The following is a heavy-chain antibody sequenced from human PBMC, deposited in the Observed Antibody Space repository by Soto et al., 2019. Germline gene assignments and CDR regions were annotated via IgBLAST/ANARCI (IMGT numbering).Heavy chain of an antibody. D-gene: IGHD3-10*01. J-gene: IGHJ5*02. CDR1: GGSFSGYY. V-gene: IGHV4-34*01. CDR2: INHSGST. CDR3: ARDRRLITMVRGVSLWFDP. Sequence: TLETLSLTCAVYGGSFSGYYWSWIRQPPGKGLEWIGEINHSGSTNYNPSLKSRVTISVDMSKNQFSLKLSSVTAADTAVYYCARDRRLITMVRGVSLWFDPWGQGTLVTVSS.